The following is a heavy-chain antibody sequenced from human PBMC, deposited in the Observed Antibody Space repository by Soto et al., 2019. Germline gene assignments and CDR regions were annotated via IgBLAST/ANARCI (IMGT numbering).Heavy chain of an antibody. CDR2: IIPIFGSA. CDR3: VRAFASNKYYFDS. Sequence: GASVKVSRKISGDTFNRYIITWVRQAPGQGLEWMGGIIPIFGSADYAPKLQGRVTITADESTSTAYMELSSLRSEDTAVYYCVRAFASNKYYFDSWGQGTQVTVSS. V-gene: IGHV1-69*13. CDR1: GDTFNRYI. D-gene: IGHD3-3*02. J-gene: IGHJ4*02.